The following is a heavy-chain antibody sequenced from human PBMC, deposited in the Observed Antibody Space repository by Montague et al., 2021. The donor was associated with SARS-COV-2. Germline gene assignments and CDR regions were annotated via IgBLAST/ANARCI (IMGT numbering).Heavy chain of an antibody. Sequence: PALVKPTQTLTLTCTFTGFSLTTTGVDVNWFRQPPGKALEWLSLIFWDDDKRYSPSLKSRLTITNDTSKNHVVLTMANMDPADTPTYYCAHQTRFPSGMDGWGQGTTVTGSS. D-gene: IGHD2-21*01. CDR2: IFWDDDK. CDR3: AHQTRFPSGMDG. V-gene: IGHV2-5*02. J-gene: IGHJ6*02. CDR1: GFSLTTTGVD.